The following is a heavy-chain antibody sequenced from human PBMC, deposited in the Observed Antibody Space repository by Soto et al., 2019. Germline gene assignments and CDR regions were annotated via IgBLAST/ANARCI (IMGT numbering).Heavy chain of an antibody. Sequence: ASVKVSCKASGGTFSSYAISWVRQAPGQGLEWMGGIIPIFGTANYAQKFQGRVTITADESTSTAYMELSSLRSEDTAVYYCARPYRTYYYGSGSYYAFDYWGQGTLVTVSS. V-gene: IGHV1-69*13. CDR1: GGTFSSYA. D-gene: IGHD3-10*01. CDR2: IIPIFGTA. CDR3: ARPYRTYYYGSGSYYAFDY. J-gene: IGHJ4*02.